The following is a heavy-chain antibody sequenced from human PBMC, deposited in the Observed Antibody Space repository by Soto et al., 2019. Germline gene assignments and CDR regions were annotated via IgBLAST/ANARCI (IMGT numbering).Heavy chain of an antibody. V-gene: IGHV1-3*01. CDR1: GYTFTSYA. J-gene: IGHJ4*02. Sequence: ASVKVSCKASGYTFTSYAMHWVRQAPGQRLEWMGWINAGNGNTKYSQKFQGRVTITADTSASTAYMELSSLRSEDTAVYYCAREVGYGDYEHYWGQGTLVTVSS. D-gene: IGHD4-17*01. CDR3: AREVGYGDYEHY. CDR2: INAGNGNT.